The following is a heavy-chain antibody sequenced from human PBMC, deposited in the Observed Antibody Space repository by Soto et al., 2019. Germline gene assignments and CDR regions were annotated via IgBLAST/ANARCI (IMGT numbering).Heavy chain of an antibody. CDR3: AKGASTTVFAFNDY. Sequence: EVQLVESGGGLVQPGRSLRLSCAASGFTFDDYAMHWVRQGPGKGLEWVSSISWNSGNLGYADSVKGRFTISRDNAKYSLYLQMNSLRGEDTALYYCAKGASTTVFAFNDYWGQGTLVTVSS. CDR1: GFTFDDYA. V-gene: IGHV3-9*01. D-gene: IGHD4-17*01. CDR2: ISWNSGNL. J-gene: IGHJ4*02.